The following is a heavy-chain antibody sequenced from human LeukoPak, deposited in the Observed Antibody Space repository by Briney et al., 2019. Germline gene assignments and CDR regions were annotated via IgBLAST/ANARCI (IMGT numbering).Heavy chain of an antibody. D-gene: IGHD6-19*01. J-gene: IGHJ5*02. Sequence: GGSLRLSCAASGFTVSSNYMSWVRQAPGRGLEWVSVIYSGGSTYYADSVKGRFTISRDNSKNTLFLQMNSLRAEDTAIYFCAKPIGGGLAVSADWFDPWGQGTLVIVSS. V-gene: IGHV3-66*04. CDR1: GFTVSSNY. CDR2: IYSGGST. CDR3: AKPIGGGLAVSADWFDP.